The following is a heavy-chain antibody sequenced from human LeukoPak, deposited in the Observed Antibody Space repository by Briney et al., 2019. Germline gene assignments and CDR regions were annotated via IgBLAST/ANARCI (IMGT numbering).Heavy chain of an antibody. D-gene: IGHD6-13*01. V-gene: IGHV3-7*03. J-gene: IGHJ4*02. Sequence: GGSLRLSCAASGFPFSSYSMTWVRKDAGRGLEWVANIKPDGTTKFYVDSVKGRFTISRDNALNSLYLQMNSLRAEDTAIYYCARPIPYGTTWYGRSDYWGQGTLVTVSS. CDR2: IKPDGTTK. CDR3: ARPIPYGTTWYGRSDY. CDR1: GFPFSSYS.